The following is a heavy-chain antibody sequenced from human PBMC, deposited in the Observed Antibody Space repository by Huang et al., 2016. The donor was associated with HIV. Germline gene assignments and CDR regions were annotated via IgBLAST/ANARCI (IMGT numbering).Heavy chain of an antibody. CDR3: ARLIGSPSFYYGLDV. CDR1: GYRFRSNW. CDR2: IYPCDSDT. J-gene: IGHJ6*02. D-gene: IGHD3-10*01. V-gene: IGHV5-51*01. Sequence: EVQLVQSGAEVKKPGESLKISCKGSGYRFRSNWIGWVRQMPGKGLEWLGLIYPCDSDTRYSPSFQGQVTISADKSINTAYLQWSSLKASDTAMYYCARLIGSPSFYYGLDVWGQGTTVTVSS.